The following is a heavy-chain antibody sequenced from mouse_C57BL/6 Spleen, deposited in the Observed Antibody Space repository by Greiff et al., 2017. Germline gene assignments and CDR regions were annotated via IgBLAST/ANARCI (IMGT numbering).Heavy chain of an antibody. CDR3: ARGDYDYDGFAY. CDR1: GYTFTSYW. V-gene: IGHV1-74*01. CDR2: IHPSDSDT. J-gene: IGHJ3*01. Sequence: QVQLQQPGAELVKPGASVKVSCKASGYTFTSYWMHWVKQRPGQGLEWIGRIHPSDSDTNYNQKFKGKATLTVDKPSSTAYMQLSSLTSEDSAVYYCARGDYDYDGFAYWGQGTLVTVSA. D-gene: IGHD2-4*01.